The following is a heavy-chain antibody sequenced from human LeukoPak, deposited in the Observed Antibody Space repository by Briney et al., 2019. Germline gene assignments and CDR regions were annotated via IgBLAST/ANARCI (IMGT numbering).Heavy chain of an antibody. J-gene: IGHJ6*02. D-gene: IGHD2-2*01. Sequence: GGSLRLSCAASGFTFSSYAMRWVRQAPGKGLEWVSAISGSGGSTYYADSVKGRFTISRDNSKNTLYLQMSSLRAEDRAVYYCAKDAGYIVVVPADYYYGMDVWGQGTTVTVSS. CDR3: AKDAGYIVVVPADYYYGMDV. V-gene: IGHV3-23*01. CDR2: ISGSGGST. CDR1: GFTFSSYA.